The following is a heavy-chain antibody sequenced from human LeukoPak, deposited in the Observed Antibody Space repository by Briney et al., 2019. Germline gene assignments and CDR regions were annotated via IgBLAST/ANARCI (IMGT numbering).Heavy chain of an antibody. D-gene: IGHD2/OR15-2a*01. V-gene: IGHV1-2*02. CDR2: INPDTGGT. Sequence: ASVKVSCKASGYTFTGYYLHWVRQVPGQGLEWMGWINPDTGGTNSAQNFQGRVTMTRDTSISTAYMELSRLRSDDTAVFYCARGWGYYNSHLADAFDIWGQGTMVTVSS. J-gene: IGHJ3*02. CDR3: ARGWGYYNSHLADAFDI. CDR1: GYTFTGYY.